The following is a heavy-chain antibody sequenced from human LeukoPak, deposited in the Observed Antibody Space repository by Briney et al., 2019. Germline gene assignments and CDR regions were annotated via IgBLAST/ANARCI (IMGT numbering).Heavy chain of an antibody. CDR3: ARYQMTNWNDPYYYYYGMDV. V-gene: IGHV1-8*01. D-gene: IGHD1-20*01. Sequence: ASVKVSCKASGYTFTSYDINWVRQAPGQGLEWMGWMNPNSGNTGYAQKFQGRVTMTRNTSISTAYMELSSLRSEDTAVYYCARYQMTNWNDPYYYYYGMDVWGQGTTVAVSS. J-gene: IGHJ6*02. CDR1: GYTFTSYD. CDR2: MNPNSGNT.